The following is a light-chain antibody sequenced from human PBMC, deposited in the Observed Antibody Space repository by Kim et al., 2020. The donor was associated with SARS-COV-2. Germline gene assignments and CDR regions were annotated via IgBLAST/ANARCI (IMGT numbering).Light chain of an antibody. J-gene: IGLJ3*02. Sequence: ASAKLTCTLSNPRRYYSIAWHQQPPEKGPRFLMKVNSDGSHIEGDGIPERFSASSSGAERYLTISSLQSEDEADYYCQTWGPGIRVFGGGTQLTVL. V-gene: IGLV4-69*01. CDR2: VNSDGSH. CDR3: QTWGPGIRV. CDR1: NPRRYYS.